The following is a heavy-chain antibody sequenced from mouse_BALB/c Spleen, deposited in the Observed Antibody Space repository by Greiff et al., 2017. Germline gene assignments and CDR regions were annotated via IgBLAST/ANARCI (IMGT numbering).Heavy chain of an antibody. V-gene: IGHV5-6*01. D-gene: IGHD2-4*01. CDR1: GFTFSSYG. CDR2: ISSGGSYT. Sequence: VQLKQSGGDLVKPGGSLKLSCAASGFTFSSYGMSWVRQTPDKRLEWVATISSGGSYTYYPDSVKGRFTISRDNAKNTLYLQMSSLKSEDTAMYYCARHSRYDYDRAWFAYWGQGTLVTVSA. J-gene: IGHJ3*01. CDR3: ARHSRYDYDRAWFAY.